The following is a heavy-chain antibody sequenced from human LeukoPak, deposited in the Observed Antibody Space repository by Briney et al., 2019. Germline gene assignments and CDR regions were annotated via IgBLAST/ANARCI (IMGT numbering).Heavy chain of an antibody. CDR3: GKTTVGYSSGQKPAWPVDY. CDR1: GFTFGSHA. J-gene: IGHJ4*02. D-gene: IGHD5-18*01. CDR2: IFGSGGSP. Sequence: GGSLRLSCEASGFTFGSHAKYWVRQAPGKGLEWVAGIFGSGGSPHYADPVKGRFTISRDNSRNTVYLQINSLRAEDTAVYYCGKTTVGYSSGQKPAWPVDYWGQGTLVTVSS. V-gene: IGHV3-23*01.